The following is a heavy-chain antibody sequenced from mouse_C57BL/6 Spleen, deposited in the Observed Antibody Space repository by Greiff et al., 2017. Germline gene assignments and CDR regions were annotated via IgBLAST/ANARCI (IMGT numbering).Heavy chain of an antibody. CDR3: ARPGGSSYGGVY. Sequence: EVKLMESGGGLVKPGGSLKLSCAASGFTFSDYGMHWVRQAPEKGLEWVAYISSGSSTIYYADTVKGRFTISRDNAKNTLFLQMTSLRSEDTAMYYCARPGGSSYGGVYWGQGTTLTVSS. CDR1: GFTFSDYG. CDR2: ISSGSSTI. V-gene: IGHV5-17*01. D-gene: IGHD1-1*01. J-gene: IGHJ2*01.